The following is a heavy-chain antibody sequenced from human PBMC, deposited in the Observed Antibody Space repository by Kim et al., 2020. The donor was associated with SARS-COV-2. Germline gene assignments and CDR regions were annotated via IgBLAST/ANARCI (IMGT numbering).Heavy chain of an antibody. CDR2: ISSSSSYI. CDR3: ARGGDYSNLRGDS. Sequence: GGSLRLSCAASGFTFSSYSMNWVRQAPGKGLEWVSSISSSSSYIYYADSVKGRFTISRDNAKNSLYLQMNSLRAEDTAVYYCARGGDYSNLRGDSWGQGTLVTVSS. D-gene: IGHD4-4*01. J-gene: IGHJ5*01. CDR1: GFTFSSYS. V-gene: IGHV3-21*01.